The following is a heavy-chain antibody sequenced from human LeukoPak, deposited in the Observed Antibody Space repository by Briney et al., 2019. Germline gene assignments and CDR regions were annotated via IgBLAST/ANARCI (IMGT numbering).Heavy chain of an antibody. CDR3: AKDLRGCSSTSCYEGTN. Sequence: PGRSLRLSCAASGFTFSSYGMHGVRQAPGKGLEWVAVISYDGSNKYYADSVKGRFTISRDNSKNTLYLQMNSLRAEDTAVYYCAKDLRGCSSTSCYEGTNWGQGTLVTVSS. CDR2: ISYDGSNK. CDR1: GFTFSSYG. V-gene: IGHV3-30*18. J-gene: IGHJ4*02. D-gene: IGHD2-2*01.